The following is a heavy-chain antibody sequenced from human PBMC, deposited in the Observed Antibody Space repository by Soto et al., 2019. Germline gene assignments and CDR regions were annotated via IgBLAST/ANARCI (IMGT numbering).Heavy chain of an antibody. CDR3: ARDSRDIVVVVAAILYYYYGMDV. CDR2: ISAYNGNT. Sequence: VKVSCKASGYTFTSYGISWVRQAPGQGLEWMGWISAYNGNTNYAQKLQGRVTMTTDTSTSTAYMELRSLRSDDTAVYYCARDSRDIVVVVAAILYYYYGMDVWGQGTTVTVSS. J-gene: IGHJ6*02. V-gene: IGHV1-18*01. D-gene: IGHD2-15*01. CDR1: GYTFTSYG.